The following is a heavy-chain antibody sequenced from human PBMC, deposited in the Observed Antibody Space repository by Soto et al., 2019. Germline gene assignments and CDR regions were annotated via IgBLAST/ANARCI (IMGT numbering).Heavy chain of an antibody. V-gene: IGHV1-24*01. CDR1: GYTLTELS. CDR3: ATSRSVVPFINWFDP. D-gene: IGHD2-2*01. CDR2: FDPEDGET. Sequence: ASVKVSCKVSGYTLTELSMHWVRQAPGKGLEWMGGFDPEDGETIYAQKFQGRVTMTEDTSTDTAYMELSSLRSEDTAVYYCATSRSVVPFINWFDPWGQGTLVTVSS. J-gene: IGHJ5*02.